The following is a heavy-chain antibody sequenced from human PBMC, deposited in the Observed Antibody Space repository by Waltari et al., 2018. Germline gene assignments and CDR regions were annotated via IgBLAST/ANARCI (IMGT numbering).Heavy chain of an antibody. CDR1: GGSFSGYY. Sequence: VQLQQWGAGLLKPSETLSLTCAVYGGSFSGYYWSWIRQPPGKGLEWIGDINHSGSTNCNPYLKSRVTRSLDTSKDQFSLKLCSVTAADTAVYYCARGLRYDSSGQWTFDYWGQGTLVTVSS. CDR3: ARGLRYDSSGQWTFDY. CDR2: INHSGST. V-gene: IGHV4-34*01. J-gene: IGHJ4*02. D-gene: IGHD3-22*01.